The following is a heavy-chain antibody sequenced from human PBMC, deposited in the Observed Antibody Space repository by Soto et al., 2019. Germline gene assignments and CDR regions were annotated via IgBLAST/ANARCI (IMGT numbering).Heavy chain of an antibody. V-gene: IGHV1-46*01. Sequence: ASVKVSCKASGYTFTSYYMHWVRQAPGQGLEWKGIIKPSGGSTSYAQKFQGRVTMTRDTSTSTVYMELSSLRSEDTAVYYCARNYYDSSGYSGYHKDLYYFDYWGQGTLVTVSS. D-gene: IGHD3-22*01. CDR2: IKPSGGST. J-gene: IGHJ4*02. CDR3: ARNYYDSSGYSGYHKDLYYFDY. CDR1: GYTFTSYY.